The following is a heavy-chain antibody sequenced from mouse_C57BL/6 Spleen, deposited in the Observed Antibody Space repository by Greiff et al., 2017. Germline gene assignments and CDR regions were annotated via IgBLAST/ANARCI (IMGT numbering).Heavy chain of an antibody. V-gene: IGHV5-6*01. CDR3: ARLLTTVVATDAMDY. CDR2: ISSGGSYT. CDR1: GFTFSSYG. J-gene: IGHJ4*01. D-gene: IGHD1-1*01. Sequence: EVKLQESGGDLVKPGGSLKLSCAASGFTFSSYGMSWVRQTPDKRLEWVATISSGGSYTSYPDSVKGRMTIAKGNATTTLYLQMSSLQSEDTAMYYCARLLTTVVATDAMDYWGQGTSVTVSS.